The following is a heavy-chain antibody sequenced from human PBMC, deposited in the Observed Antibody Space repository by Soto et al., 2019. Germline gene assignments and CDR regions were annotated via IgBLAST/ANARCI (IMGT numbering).Heavy chain of an antibody. V-gene: IGHV1-18*01. J-gene: IGHJ4*02. CDR1: CYTFTSYG. Sequence: SVKVSFKASCYTFTSYGISWVRQAPGQGLEWMGWISAYNGNTNYAQKLQGRVTMTTDTSTSTAYMELRSLRSDDTAVYYCARVLLWFGESNYYFDYWGQGTLVTVSS. D-gene: IGHD3-10*01. CDR2: ISAYNGNT. CDR3: ARVLLWFGESNYYFDY.